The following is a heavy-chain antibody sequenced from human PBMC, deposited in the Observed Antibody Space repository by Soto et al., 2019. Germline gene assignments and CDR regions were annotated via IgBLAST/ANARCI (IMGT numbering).Heavy chain of an antibody. V-gene: IGHV4-59*08. CDR2: VYYSGST. CDR3: ARHLGGRGPYYYGMDV. Sequence: SETLSLTCTVSGGSISSYYWSWIRQPPGKGLEWIGYVYYSGSTNYNPSLKSRVTIPVDTSKNQFSLKLSSVTAADTAVYYCARHLGGRGPYYYGMDVWGQGTTVTVSS. CDR1: GGSISSYY. D-gene: IGHD3-16*01. J-gene: IGHJ6*02.